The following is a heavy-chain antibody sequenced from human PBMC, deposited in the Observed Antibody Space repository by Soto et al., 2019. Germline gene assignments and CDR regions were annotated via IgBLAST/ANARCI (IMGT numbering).Heavy chain of an antibody. J-gene: IGHJ4*02. Sequence: LRLSCAASGFTFTTYGMHWVRQAPGKGLEWVAVISYDGTNKFYGDSVDGRFTISRDNSKNTLFLQMNSLRPEDTAVYYCARGTPYTTGWYYFDFWGQGTLVTVSS. CDR3: ARGTPYTTGWYYFDF. CDR2: ISYDGTNK. D-gene: IGHD6-19*01. V-gene: IGHV3-30*03. CDR1: GFTFTTYG.